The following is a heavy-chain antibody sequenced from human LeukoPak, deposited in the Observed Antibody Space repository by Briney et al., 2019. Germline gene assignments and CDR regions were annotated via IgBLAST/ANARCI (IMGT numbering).Heavy chain of an antibody. V-gene: IGHV3-66*01. J-gene: IGHJ3*02. D-gene: IGHD2-21*02. CDR1: GFTVSSNY. CDR2: IYSGGST. Sequence: GGSLRLSCAASGFTVSSNYMSWVRQAPGKGLEWVSVIYSGGSTYYADSVKGRFTISRDNSKNTLYLQMNSLRAEDTAMNYCARTDSDAFDIWGQGTMVTVSS. CDR3: ARTDSDAFDI.